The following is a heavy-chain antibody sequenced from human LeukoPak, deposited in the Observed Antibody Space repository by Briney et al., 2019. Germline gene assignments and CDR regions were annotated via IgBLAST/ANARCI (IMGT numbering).Heavy chain of an antibody. J-gene: IGHJ3*02. Sequence: APVKVSCKASGYTFTSYGISWVRQAPGQGLEWMGWISAYNGNTNYAQKLQGRVTMTTDTSTSTAYMELRSLRSDDTAVYYCAVATITYYYDSSGSDAFDIWGQGTMVTVSS. CDR2: ISAYNGNT. V-gene: IGHV1-18*01. CDR1: GYTFTSYG. D-gene: IGHD3-22*01. CDR3: AVATITYYYDSSGSDAFDI.